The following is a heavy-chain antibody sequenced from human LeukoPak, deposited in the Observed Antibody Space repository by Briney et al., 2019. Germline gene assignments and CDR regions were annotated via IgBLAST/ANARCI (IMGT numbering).Heavy chain of an antibody. CDR2: VYYSGST. CDR1: GDSISSYY. V-gene: IGHV4-59*08. CDR3: ARQELVRGHFDY. Sequence: SETLSLTCTVSGDSISSYYWSWIRQPPQKGLEWVGYVYYSGSTNYNPSLKSRVTTSVDTSKNEFSLKLSSVTAADTAVYYCARQELVRGHFDYWGQGTLVSVSS. D-gene: IGHD6-13*01. J-gene: IGHJ4*02.